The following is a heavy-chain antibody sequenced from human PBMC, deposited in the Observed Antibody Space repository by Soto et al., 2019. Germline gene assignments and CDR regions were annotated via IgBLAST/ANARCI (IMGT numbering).Heavy chain of an antibody. CDR1: GGSINSYY. V-gene: IGHV4-59*08. D-gene: IGHD1-7*01. CDR2: IYYTGST. J-gene: IGHJ5*02. CDR3: AMAKTTLYNGFGP. Sequence: QVHLQESGPGLVKPSETLSLTCTVSGGSINSYYWSWIRQTPGKGLEWIGQIYYTGSTNYNPSLNSRVSISVDRSKNQLSLRLSSVTAADTAMYYCAMAKTTLYNGFGPWGQGKLLSVPS.